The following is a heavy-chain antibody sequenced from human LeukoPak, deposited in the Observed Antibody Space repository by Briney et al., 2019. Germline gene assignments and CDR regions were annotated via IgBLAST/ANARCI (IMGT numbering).Heavy chain of an antibody. D-gene: IGHD6-19*01. CDR3: ARAGGWARGDYKADAFDI. Sequence: ASVKVSCKASGYTFTSYYMHWVRQAPGQGLEWMGIINPSGGSTSYAQKFQGRVTMTRDTSTSTVYMELRSLRSDDTAVYYCARAGGWARGDYKADAFDIWGQGTMVTVSS. CDR2: INPSGGST. J-gene: IGHJ3*02. V-gene: IGHV1-46*01. CDR1: GYTFTSYY.